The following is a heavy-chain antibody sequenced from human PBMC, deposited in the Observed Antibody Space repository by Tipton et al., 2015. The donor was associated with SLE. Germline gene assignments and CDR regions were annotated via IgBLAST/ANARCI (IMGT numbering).Heavy chain of an antibody. V-gene: IGHV4-59*11. J-gene: IGHJ4*02. D-gene: IGHD6-13*01. Sequence: TLSLTCTVSGASISRHYWSWIRQPPGKGLEWIGYVYYTGITNYKSSLKSRVTISVDTSKNQFSLKLSSVTAADTAVYYCARDLGSSGSFDYWGQGTLVTVSS. CDR2: VYYTGIT. CDR3: ARDLGSSGSFDY. CDR1: GASISRHY.